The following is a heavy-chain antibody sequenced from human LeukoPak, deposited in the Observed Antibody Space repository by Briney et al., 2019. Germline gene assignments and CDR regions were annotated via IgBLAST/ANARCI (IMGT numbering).Heavy chain of an antibody. CDR1: GFTFSSSG. CDR3: ARDGGYDFWSGYYQDY. D-gene: IGHD3-3*01. J-gene: IGHJ4*02. V-gene: IGHV3-30*03. CDR2: ISYDGSNK. Sequence: PGRSLRLSCAASGFTFSSSGMHWVRQAPGKGLEWVAVISYDGSNKYYADSVKGRFTISRDNSKNTLYLQMNSLRAEDTAVYYCARDGGYDFWSGYYQDYWGQGTLVTVSS.